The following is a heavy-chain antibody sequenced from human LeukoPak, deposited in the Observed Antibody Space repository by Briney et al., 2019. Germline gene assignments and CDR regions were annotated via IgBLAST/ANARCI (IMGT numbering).Heavy chain of an antibody. CDR1: GGSISSYY. V-gene: IGHV4-59*01. Sequence: SETLSLTCTVSGGSISSYYWSWIRQPPEKGLEWMGNIYYSGSTNYNPSRKSRVTISVDTSKKQFSLKLSSVTAADTAVYYCARRSYGEGWPFDYWGQGTLVTVSS. D-gene: IGHD1-26*01. CDR2: IYYSGST. J-gene: IGHJ4*02. CDR3: ARRSYGEGWPFDY.